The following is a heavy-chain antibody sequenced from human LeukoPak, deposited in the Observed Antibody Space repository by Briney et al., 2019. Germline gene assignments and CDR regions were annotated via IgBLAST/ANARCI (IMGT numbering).Heavy chain of an antibody. CDR3: ARQIASAGTAGFDF. J-gene: IGHJ4*02. CDR1: GGSTSSYY. CDR2: IYSTGST. V-gene: IGHV4-4*07. D-gene: IGHD6-13*01. Sequence: PSETLSLTCTVSGGSTSSYYWSWIRQPAGKGLEWIGRIYSTGSTNYNPSLKSRVTMSVDTSKSQFSLRLRSVTAADTAVYYCARQIASAGTAGFDFWGQGALVTVS.